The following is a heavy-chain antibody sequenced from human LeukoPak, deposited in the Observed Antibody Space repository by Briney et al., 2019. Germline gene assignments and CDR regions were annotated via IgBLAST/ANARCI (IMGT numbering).Heavy chain of an antibody. CDR2: ISYDGSNK. Sequence: GGSLRLSCAASGFTFSSYGMHWVRQAPGKGLEWVAVISYDGSNKYYADSVKGRFTISRDNSKNTLYLQMNSLRAEDTAVYYCARGSGYSGYGFDYWGQGTLVTVSS. CDR3: ARGSGYSGYGFDY. J-gene: IGHJ4*02. V-gene: IGHV3-30*03. CDR1: GFTFSSYG. D-gene: IGHD5-12*01.